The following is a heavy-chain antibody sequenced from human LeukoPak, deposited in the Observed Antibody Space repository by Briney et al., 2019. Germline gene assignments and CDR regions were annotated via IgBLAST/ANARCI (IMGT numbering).Heavy chain of an antibody. D-gene: IGHD3-3*01. J-gene: IGHJ6*02. CDR2: ITYSGNT. CDR3: ARIAYDALDSYYYGMDV. Sequence: SETLSLTCTVSGGSISSGPYYWIWIRQHPGKGLEWIGYITYSGNTYYHPALNSRVTVSLDTSKTQFSLKLSSVTAADTAVYYCARIAYDALDSYYYGMDVWGQGTTVTVSS. V-gene: IGHV4-31*03. CDR1: GGSISSGPYY.